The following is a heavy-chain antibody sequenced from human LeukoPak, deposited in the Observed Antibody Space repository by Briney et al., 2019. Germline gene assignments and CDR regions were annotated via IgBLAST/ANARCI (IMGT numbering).Heavy chain of an antibody. J-gene: IGHJ4*02. V-gene: IGHV3-33*06. Sequence: GGSLRLSCAASGFTFSSYGMHWVRQAPGKGLEWVAVIWYGGSNKYYADSVKGRFTISRDNSKNTLYLQMNSLRAEDTAVYYCAKDLDYWGQGTLVTVSS. CDR3: AKDLDY. CDR1: GFTFSSYG. CDR2: IWYGGSNK.